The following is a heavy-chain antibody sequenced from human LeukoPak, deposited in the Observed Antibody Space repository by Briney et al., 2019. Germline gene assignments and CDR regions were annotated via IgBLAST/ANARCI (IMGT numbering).Heavy chain of an antibody. CDR2: ISYDGSNK. V-gene: IGHV3-30-3*01. CDR3: AREGSSGWYSHYGMDV. J-gene: IGHJ6*02. CDR1: GFTFSSYA. Sequence: PGGSLRLSCAASGFTFSSYAMHWVRQAPGKGLEWVAVISYDGSNKYYADSVKGRFTISRDNSKNTLYLQMNSLRAEDTAVYYCAREGSSGWYSHYGMDVWGQGTTVTVSS. D-gene: IGHD6-19*01.